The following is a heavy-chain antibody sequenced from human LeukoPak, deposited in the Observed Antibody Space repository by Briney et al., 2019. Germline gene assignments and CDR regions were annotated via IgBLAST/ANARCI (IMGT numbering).Heavy chain of an antibody. Sequence: PGRSLRLSCAASGFTFSSYGMHWVRQAPGKGLEWVAVISYDGSNKYYADSVKGRFTISRDNSKNTLYLQMNSLRAEDTAVYYCAKDLTTVTSNYYYYYGMDVWGQGTTVTVSS. CDR1: GFTFSSYG. J-gene: IGHJ6*02. D-gene: IGHD4-11*01. V-gene: IGHV3-30*18. CDR3: AKDLTTVTSNYYYYYGMDV. CDR2: ISYDGSNK.